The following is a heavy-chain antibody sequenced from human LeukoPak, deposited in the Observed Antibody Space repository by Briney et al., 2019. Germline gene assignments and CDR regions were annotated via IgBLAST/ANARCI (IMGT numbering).Heavy chain of an antibody. D-gene: IGHD5-18*01. CDR2: ISGRSTFI. CDR1: GFTFTNYT. CDR3: TTSRRATYGYRALELPPSPVD. Sequence: GGPLRLSCAASGFTFTNYTMNGVGQAPGRGLDGVSLISGRSTFIYYADSVKGRSTISRDNAKNSLYPQMNSLRVANTAVYDGTTSRRATYGYRALELPPSPVDWGQGTLVTVSS. J-gene: IGHJ4*02. V-gene: IGHV3-21*01.